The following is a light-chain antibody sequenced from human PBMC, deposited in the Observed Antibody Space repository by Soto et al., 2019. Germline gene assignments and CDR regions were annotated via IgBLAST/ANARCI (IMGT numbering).Light chain of an antibody. Sequence: QSALTQPPSASRPPGQSVTISCTGTSSDVGGYNYVSWYQQHPGKAPKLMIYDVSERPSGVPDRFSGSKSGNAASLTVSGLQVEDEADYYCSSYGGSNNLVFGGGTKLTVL. CDR2: DVS. V-gene: IGLV2-8*02. CDR1: SSDVGGYNY. CDR3: SSYGGSNNLV. J-gene: IGLJ2*01.